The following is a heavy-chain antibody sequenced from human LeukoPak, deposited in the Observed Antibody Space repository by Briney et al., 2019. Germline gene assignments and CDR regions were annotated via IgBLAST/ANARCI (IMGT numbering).Heavy chain of an antibody. V-gene: IGHV3-64*04. D-gene: IGHD4-17*01. Sequence: GGSLRLSCSASRFTFSSYAMHWVRQAPGKGLEYVSAISSNGGNTYYADSVKGRFTISRDNSKNTLYLQMNSMRAEDTAVYYCARDVSGEGIDYWGQGTLVTVSS. CDR3: ARDVSGEGIDY. CDR2: ISSNGGNT. CDR1: RFTFSSYA. J-gene: IGHJ4*02.